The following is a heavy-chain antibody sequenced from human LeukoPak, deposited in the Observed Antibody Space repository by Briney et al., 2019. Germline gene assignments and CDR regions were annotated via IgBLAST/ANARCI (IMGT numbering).Heavy chain of an antibody. J-gene: IGHJ2*01. D-gene: IGHD2-2*01. CDR1: GNTFTSYY. V-gene: IGHV1-46*01. Sequence: GASVKVSCKASGNTFTSYYMHWVRQAPGQGLEWMGIINPSGGSTSYAQKFQGRVTMTRGTSTSTVYMELSSLRSEDTAVYYCARAYCSSNTSCARGWYFDLWGRGTLVTVSS. CDR2: INPSGGST. CDR3: ARAYCSSNTSCARGWYFDL.